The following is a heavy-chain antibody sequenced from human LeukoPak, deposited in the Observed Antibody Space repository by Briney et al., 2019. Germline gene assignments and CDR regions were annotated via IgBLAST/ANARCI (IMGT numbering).Heavy chain of an antibody. CDR2: ISYDGSNK. D-gene: IGHD2-15*01. V-gene: IGHV3-30*01. Sequence: PGRSLRLSCAASGFTFSSYAMHWVRQAPGKGLEWVAVISYDGSNKYYADSVKGRFTISRDNSKNTLYLQMNSLRAEDTAVYYCAREIVVVAANPPNYFDYWGQGTLVTVSS. J-gene: IGHJ4*02. CDR1: GFTFSSYA. CDR3: AREIVVVAANPPNYFDY.